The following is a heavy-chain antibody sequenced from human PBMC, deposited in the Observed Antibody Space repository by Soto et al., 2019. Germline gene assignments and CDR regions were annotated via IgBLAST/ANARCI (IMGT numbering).Heavy chain of an antibody. Sequence: QGQLLQSGDEVKTPGASVRVSCRASGYPFTSYGISWVRQAPGQGLEWVAWISAYNGKRDTAEKFQGRVTMTLDTSTDTAHMELGALTSADTAVYYRARGRIVASIHDAFEIWGQGTKVTVSS. CDR2: ISAYNGKR. J-gene: IGHJ3*02. V-gene: IGHV1-18*01. D-gene: IGHD5-12*01. CDR1: GYPFTSYG. CDR3: ARGRIVASIHDAFEI.